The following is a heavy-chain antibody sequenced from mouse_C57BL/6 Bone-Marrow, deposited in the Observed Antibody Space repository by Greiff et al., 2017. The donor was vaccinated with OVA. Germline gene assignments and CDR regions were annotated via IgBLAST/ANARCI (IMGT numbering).Heavy chain of an antibody. CDR2: ISNGGGST. Sequence: EVKLVESGGGLVQPGGSLKLSCAASGFTFSDYYMYWVRQTPEKRLEWVAYISNGGGSTYYPDTVKGRFTFSRDNAKNTLYLQMSRLKSEDTAMYYCARQGTGTKYYYAMDYWGQGTSVTVSS. CDR1: GFTFSDYY. CDR3: ARQGTGTKYYYAMDY. V-gene: IGHV5-12*01. D-gene: IGHD4-1*01. J-gene: IGHJ4*01.